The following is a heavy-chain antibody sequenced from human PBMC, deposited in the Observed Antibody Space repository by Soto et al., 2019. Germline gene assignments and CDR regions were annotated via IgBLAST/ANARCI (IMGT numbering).Heavy chain of an antibody. V-gene: IGHV2-5*01. CDR3: AHRTYGDYDPYYYGMDV. J-gene: IGHJ6*02. Sequence: SGPTLVNPTQTLTLTCTFSGFSLSTSGVGVGWIRQPPGKALEWLALIYWNDDKRYSPSLKSRLTITKDTSKNQVALTMTNMDPVDTATYYCAHRTYGDYDPYYYGMDVWGQGTTVTVSS. D-gene: IGHD4-17*01. CDR2: IYWNDDK. CDR1: GFSLSTSGVG.